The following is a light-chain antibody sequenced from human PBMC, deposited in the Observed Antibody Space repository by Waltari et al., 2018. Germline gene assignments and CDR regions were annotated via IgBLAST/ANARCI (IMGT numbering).Light chain of an antibody. Sequence: DSVLTQSPGTLSLYPGERATLSCRASQSVSSNFLAWYQQKAGQAPRLLIYGASSRATGIPDRFSGSGSGTDFTLTISRLEPEDFAVYYCQQYAGSLLTFGGGTKVEI. V-gene: IGKV3-20*01. CDR3: QQYAGSLLT. CDR2: GAS. CDR1: QSVSSNF. J-gene: IGKJ4*01.